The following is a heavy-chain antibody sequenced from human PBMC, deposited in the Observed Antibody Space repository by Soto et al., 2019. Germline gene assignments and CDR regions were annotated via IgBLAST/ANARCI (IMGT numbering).Heavy chain of an antibody. CDR2: IGTVCYT. Sequence: QLVESGGGLLQPGGSLRLSCSASGVTFSGCDMNRVRHTIGNGLECVSGIGTVCYTYYADSVRRRFTISREDAKVALYLQMNSLIVEDTAVYYCVRETGFSTNSYAFNICGQWTMVTVSA. CDR3: VRETGFSTNSYAFNI. CDR1: GVTFSGCD. V-gene: IGHV3-13*01. J-gene: IGHJ3*02. D-gene: IGHD1-1*01.